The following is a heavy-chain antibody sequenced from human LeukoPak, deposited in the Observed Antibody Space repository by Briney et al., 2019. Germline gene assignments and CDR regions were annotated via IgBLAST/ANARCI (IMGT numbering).Heavy chain of an antibody. CDR1: GVTFSSFS. Sequence: GGSLRLSCETPGVTFSSFSLNWVRQAPGKGLEWLSYISSSSRSKYYADSVKGRFIVSRDNAKNSLYLQMYSLRAEDTALYYCASQSSGSSTRAPDFWGQGTLVTVSS. D-gene: IGHD1-26*01. V-gene: IGHV3-48*04. CDR2: ISSSSRSK. CDR3: ASQSSGSSTRAPDF. J-gene: IGHJ4*02.